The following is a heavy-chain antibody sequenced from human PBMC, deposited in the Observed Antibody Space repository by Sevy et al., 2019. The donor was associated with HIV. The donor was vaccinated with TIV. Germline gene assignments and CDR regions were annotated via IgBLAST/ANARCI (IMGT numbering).Heavy chain of an antibody. Sequence: GGSLRLSCAASGFTSSDYYMNWLRQAPGKGLEWIAYISLAGQIIYYVDSVEGRFTISRDSAENSLYLQMDSLRVADTAVYYCARAPSKTVTGAFDIWGQGTMVTVSS. CDR2: ISLAGQII. J-gene: IGHJ3*02. V-gene: IGHV3-11*04. D-gene: IGHD4-17*01. CDR3: ARAPSKTVTGAFDI. CDR1: GFTSSDYY.